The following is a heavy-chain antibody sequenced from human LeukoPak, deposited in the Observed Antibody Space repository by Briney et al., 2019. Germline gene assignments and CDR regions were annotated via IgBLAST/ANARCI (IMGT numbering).Heavy chain of an antibody. J-gene: IGHJ4*02. V-gene: IGHV1-18*01. CDR2: ISAYNGNT. CDR3: ARPPVYSSGWDPFDY. Sequence: ASVKVSCKASRYTFTSYGISWVRQAPGQGLEWMGWISAYNGNTNYAQKLQGRVTMTTDTSTSTAYMELRSLRSDDTAVYYCARPPVYSSGWDPFDYWGQGTLVTVS. D-gene: IGHD6-19*01. CDR1: RYTFTSYG.